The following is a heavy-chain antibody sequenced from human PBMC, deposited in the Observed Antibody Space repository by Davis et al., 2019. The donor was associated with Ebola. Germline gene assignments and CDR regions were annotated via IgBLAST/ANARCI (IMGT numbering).Heavy chain of an antibody. Sequence: PGGSLRLSCAASGFTFSSYWMHWVRQAPGKGLVWVSRINSDGSSTYYADSVKGRFTISRDNSKNTLYLQMNSLRAEDTAFYYCAKKKGSSAWYSFDYWGQGTLVTVSS. V-gene: IGHV3-74*01. D-gene: IGHD6-19*01. CDR1: GFTFSSYW. CDR3: AKKKGSSAWYSFDY. CDR2: INSDGSST. J-gene: IGHJ4*02.